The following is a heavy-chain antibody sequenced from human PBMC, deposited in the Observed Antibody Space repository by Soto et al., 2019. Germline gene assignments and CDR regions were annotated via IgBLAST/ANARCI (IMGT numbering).Heavy chain of an antibody. D-gene: IGHD2-15*01. CDR1: GYTFTTYG. Sequence: GASVKVSCKASGYTFTTYGISWVRRAPGQGLEWMGWISAYNDNTKYAQNLQGRVTMTTDTSASTAYMELRSLRSDDTAPYYCVREYCSGGSCYGPDYWGQGTLVTVSS. CDR2: ISAYNDNT. J-gene: IGHJ4*02. CDR3: VREYCSGGSCYGPDY. V-gene: IGHV1-18*01.